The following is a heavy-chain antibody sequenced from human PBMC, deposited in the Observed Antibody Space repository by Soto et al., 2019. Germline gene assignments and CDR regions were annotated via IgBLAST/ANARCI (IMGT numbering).Heavy chain of an antibody. CDR1: GYTFTGYY. D-gene: IGHD2-2*01. J-gene: IGHJ6*01. CDR3: ARDLSRAYCSSTSCGYYYGMDV. Sequence: ASVKVSCKASGYTFTGYYMHWVRQAPGQGLEWMGWINPNSGGTNYAQKFQGWVTMTRDTSISTAYMELSRLRSDDTAVYYCARDLSRAYCSSTSCGYYYGMDVWGQGTRVTVSS. V-gene: IGHV1-2*04. CDR2: INPNSGGT.